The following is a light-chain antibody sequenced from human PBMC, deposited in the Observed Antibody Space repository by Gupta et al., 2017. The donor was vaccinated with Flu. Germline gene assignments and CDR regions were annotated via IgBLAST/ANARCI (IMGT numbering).Light chain of an antibody. Sequence: QSVLTQPPSVSGAPGQRVTISCTGSSSNIGADYDVHWYQHLPGTAPKLLIFRNTNRPSGVPDRFSASKSDTSASLAIXGXQAEDEXDYYCQSYDSSLSGWLFGGGTKLTVL. CDR1: SSNIGADYD. V-gene: IGLV1-40*01. CDR2: RNT. CDR3: QSYDSSLSGWL. J-gene: IGLJ3*02.